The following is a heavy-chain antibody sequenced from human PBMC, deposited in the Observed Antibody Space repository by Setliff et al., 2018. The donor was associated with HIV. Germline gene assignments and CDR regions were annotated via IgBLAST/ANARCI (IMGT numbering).Heavy chain of an antibody. CDR1: GGSFSDYY. J-gene: IGHJ6*03. CDR2: INHSGST. V-gene: IGHV4-34*01. CDR3: ARVPGYSSGTSYMDV. D-gene: IGHD6-19*01. Sequence: SETLSLTCAVYGGSFSDYYWSWIRQPPGQGLEWIGEINHSGSTNYNASLKSRVTMSVDTSKNQFSLNLRSVTAADRAVYYCARVPGYSSGTSYMDVWGKGTTVTVSS.